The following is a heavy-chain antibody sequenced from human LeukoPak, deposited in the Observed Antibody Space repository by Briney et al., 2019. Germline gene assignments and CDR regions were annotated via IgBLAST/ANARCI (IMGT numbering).Heavy chain of an antibody. CDR2: IKQDGSEK. V-gene: IGHV3-7*01. D-gene: IGHD3-10*01. J-gene: IGHJ4*02. CDR1: GFTFQSYW. Sequence: TGGSLRLSCATSGFTFQSYWMSWVRQAPGKGLEWVANIKQDGSEKYYVDSVKGRFTISRDNAKNSLFLQMNSLRAEDTAVYYCARDGIWFGDPADYWGQGTLVTVSS. CDR3: ARDGIWFGDPADY.